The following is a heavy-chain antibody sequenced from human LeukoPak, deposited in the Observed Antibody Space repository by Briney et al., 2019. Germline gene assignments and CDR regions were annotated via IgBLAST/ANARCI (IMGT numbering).Heavy chain of an antibody. D-gene: IGHD3-10*01. CDR1: GYTFTSYG. J-gene: IGHJ4*02. CDR3: ARFRAGVGEPYGDY. CDR2: ISAYNGNA. Sequence: ASVKVSCKASGYTFTSYGFSWVRQAPGQGLEWMGWISAYNGNANYAQKLQGRVTMTTDTSTSTAYMELRSLRSNDTAAYYCARFRAGVGEPYGDYWGQGTLVTVSS. V-gene: IGHV1-18*01.